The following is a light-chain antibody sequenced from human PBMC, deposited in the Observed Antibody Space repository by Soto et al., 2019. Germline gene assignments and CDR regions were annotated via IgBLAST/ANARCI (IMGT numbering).Light chain of an antibody. CDR1: QPVNTF. CDR2: DAY. Sequence: IQMTQSPSTVSASVGDSVTISCRASQPVNTFVAWYQQKPGGAPKVVIFDAYNLGSGFPSRFSGSGFGTEFTLSITSLQPDDFATYYCHQYKQYSYSFGQGTKLEIK. V-gene: IGKV1-5*01. CDR3: HQYKQYSYS. J-gene: IGKJ2*03.